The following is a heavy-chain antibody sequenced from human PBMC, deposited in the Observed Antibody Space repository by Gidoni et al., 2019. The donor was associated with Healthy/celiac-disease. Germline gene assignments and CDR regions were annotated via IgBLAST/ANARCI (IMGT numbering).Heavy chain of an antibody. CDR1: GFSLSTARMG. V-gene: IGHV2-26*01. J-gene: IGHJ3*02. Sequence: QVTLTESGPVLVKPTATLTLTCTVSGFSLSTARMGVSWIRQPPGKALEWLAHIFSNDEKSYSTSLKSRLTISKDTSKSQVVLTMTNMDPVDTATYYCAKVMGYCSGGSCYGDDAFDIWGQGTMVTVSS. CDR2: IFSNDEK. D-gene: IGHD2-15*01. CDR3: AKVMGYCSGGSCYGDDAFDI.